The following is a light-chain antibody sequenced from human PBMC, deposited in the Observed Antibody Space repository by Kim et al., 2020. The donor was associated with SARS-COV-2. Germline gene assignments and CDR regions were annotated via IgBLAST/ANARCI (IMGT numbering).Light chain of an antibody. V-gene: IGLV1-40*01. J-gene: IGLJ1*01. Sequence: VTISCTGSSSNIGAGYDVHWYQQLPGTAPKLLIYGNSNRPSGVPDRFSSSKSGTSASLAITGLQAEDEADYYCQSYDSSLSGRYVFGTGTKVTVL. CDR2: GNS. CDR1: SSNIGAGYD. CDR3: QSYDSSLSGRYV.